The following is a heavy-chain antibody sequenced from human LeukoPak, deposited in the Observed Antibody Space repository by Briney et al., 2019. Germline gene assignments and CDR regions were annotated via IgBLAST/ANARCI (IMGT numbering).Heavy chain of an antibody. CDR3: ARGGNKSGQWSFGL. D-gene: IGHD3-16*01. Sequence: PGGSLRLSCAASGFSFIDHYMDWVRQAPGKGLEWVGRIRNKANSYSTEYVASVKGRFIISGDESKNSLYLQMNRLQAEDTAVYYCARGGNKSGQWSFGLLGRGTLVTVSS. J-gene: IGHJ2*01. V-gene: IGHV3-72*01. CDR2: IRNKANSYST. CDR1: GFSFIDHY.